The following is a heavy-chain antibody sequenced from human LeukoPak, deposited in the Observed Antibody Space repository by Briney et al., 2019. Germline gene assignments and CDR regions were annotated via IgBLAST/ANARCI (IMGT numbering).Heavy chain of an antibody. CDR3: AKVGVTTNFAYGMDV. V-gene: IGHV3-33*06. D-gene: IGHD4-17*01. J-gene: IGHJ6*02. CDR1: GFTFSSYG. Sequence: PGGSLRLSCAASGFTFSSYGMHWGRQAPGKGLEWWAVIWYDGSNKYYADSVKGRFTISRDNSKDTLYLQMNSLRAEDTAVYYCAKVGVTTNFAYGMDVWGQGTTVTVSS. CDR2: IWYDGSNK.